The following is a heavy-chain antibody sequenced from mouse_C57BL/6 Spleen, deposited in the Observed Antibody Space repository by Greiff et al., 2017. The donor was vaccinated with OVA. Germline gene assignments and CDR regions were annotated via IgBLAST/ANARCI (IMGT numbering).Heavy chain of an antibody. V-gene: IGHV1-82*01. J-gene: IGHJ4*01. Sequence: VQLQQSGPELVKPGASVKISCKASGYAFSSSWMNWVKQRPGKGLEWIGRINPGGGDTNYNGKFKGKATLTADKSSSTAYMQLSSLTSEDSAVCFCASTGGYAMDYWGQGTSVTVSS. CDR1: GYAFSSSW. CDR2: INPGGGDT. CDR3: ASTGGYAMDY.